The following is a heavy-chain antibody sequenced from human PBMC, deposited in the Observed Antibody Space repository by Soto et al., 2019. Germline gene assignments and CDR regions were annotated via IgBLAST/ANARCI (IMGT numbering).Heavy chain of an antibody. CDR1: GFNFSTYA. CDR2: ISNTGGTT. V-gene: IGHV3-23*01. CDR3: TKTYSSIWSHWYFDL. D-gene: IGHD1-26*01. J-gene: IGHJ2*01. Sequence: EVQLLESGGGLVQPGGSLRLCCAASGFNFSTYAMTWVRQAPGRGLEWISVISNTGGTTYYADSVKGRFTISRDNSKNTLYLHMSGLRAEDTSLYYCTKTYSSIWSHWYFDLWGRGTLITVSS.